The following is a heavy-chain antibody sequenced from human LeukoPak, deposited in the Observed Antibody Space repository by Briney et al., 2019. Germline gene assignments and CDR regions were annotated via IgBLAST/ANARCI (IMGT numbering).Heavy chain of an antibody. CDR2: INPSVSST. CDR1: GYTFTNYY. J-gene: IGHJ3*02. D-gene: IGHD2-8*01. V-gene: IGHV1-46*01. Sequence: ASVKVSCKASGYTFTNYYIHWVRQAPGQGLEWMGIINPSVSSTSYAQKFQGRVTMTRDTSTSTVYMELSSLRSEDTAVYYCAGGTTNTNGAFDMWGQGTMVTVSS. CDR3: AGGTTNTNGAFDM.